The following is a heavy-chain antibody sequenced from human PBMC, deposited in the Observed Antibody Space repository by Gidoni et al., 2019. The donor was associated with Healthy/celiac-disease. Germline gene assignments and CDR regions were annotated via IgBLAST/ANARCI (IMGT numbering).Heavy chain of an antibody. D-gene: IGHD6-19*01. CDR1: GFSLSTSGMC. CDR3: ARISSRSSGWHPDY. CDR2: IDGDDDK. J-gene: IGHJ4*02. Sequence: QVTLRESGRALVKRTQTLTLTCTFSGFSLSTSGMCVSWIRQPPGKALEWLALIDGDDDKYYSTSLKTRLTISKDTSKNQVVLTMTNMDPVDTAAYYCARISSRSSGWHPDYWGQGTLVTVSS. V-gene: IGHV2-70*01.